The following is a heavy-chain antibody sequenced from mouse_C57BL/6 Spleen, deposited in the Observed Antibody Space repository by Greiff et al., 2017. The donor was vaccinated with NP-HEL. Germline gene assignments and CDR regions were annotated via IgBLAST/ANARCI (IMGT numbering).Heavy chain of an antibody. Sequence: QVQLQQPGAELVRPGTSVKLSCKASGYTFTSYWMHWVKQRPGQGLEWIGVIDPSDSYTNYNQKFKGKATLTVDTSSSTAYVQLSSLTSEDSAVYYCARGITTVVAKGYCDYWGQGTTLTVSS. J-gene: IGHJ2*01. CDR3: ARGITTVVAKGYCDY. CDR1: GYTFTSYW. V-gene: IGHV1-59*01. CDR2: IDPSDSYT. D-gene: IGHD1-1*01.